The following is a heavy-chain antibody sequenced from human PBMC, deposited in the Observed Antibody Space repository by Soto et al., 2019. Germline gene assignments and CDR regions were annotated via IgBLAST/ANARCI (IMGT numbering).Heavy chain of an antibody. J-gene: IGHJ5*02. Sequence: SETLSLTCAVSGGSISSSNWWCWVRQPPGKGLEWIGEIYHSGSTNYNPSLKSRVTISVDKSKNQFSLKLSSVTAADTAVYYCAGTYYDFWSGSANWFDPWGQGTLVTVSS. D-gene: IGHD3-3*01. CDR3: AGTYYDFWSGSANWFDP. CDR1: GGSISSSNW. CDR2: IYHSGST. V-gene: IGHV4-4*02.